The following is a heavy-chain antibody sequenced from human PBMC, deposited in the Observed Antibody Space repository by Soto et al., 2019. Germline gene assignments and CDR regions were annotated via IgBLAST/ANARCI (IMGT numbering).Heavy chain of an antibody. Sequence: PSETLSLTCTVSGGSISSYYWSWIRQPAGKGLEWIGRIYTSGSTNYNPSLKSRVTMSVDTSKNQFSLKLSSVTAADTAVYYCARTIAAAVHREWFDPWGQRTLVTVSS. J-gene: IGHJ5*02. V-gene: IGHV4-4*07. D-gene: IGHD6-13*01. CDR1: GGSISSYY. CDR2: IYTSGST. CDR3: ARTIAAAVHREWFDP.